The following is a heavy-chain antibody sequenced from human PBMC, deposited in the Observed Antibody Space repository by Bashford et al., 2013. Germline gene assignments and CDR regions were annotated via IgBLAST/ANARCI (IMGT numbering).Heavy chain of an antibody. CDR3: ARGMYYDFWSGYYAGNSGLGGMDV. V-gene: IGHV3-53*01. CDR2: IYSGGST. J-gene: IGHJ6*02. Sequence: VRQAPGKGLEWVSVIYSGGSTYYADSVKGRFTISRDNSKNTLYLQMNSLRAEDTAVYYCARGMYYDFWSGYYAGNSGLGGMDVVGQGTTVTVSS. D-gene: IGHD3-3*01.